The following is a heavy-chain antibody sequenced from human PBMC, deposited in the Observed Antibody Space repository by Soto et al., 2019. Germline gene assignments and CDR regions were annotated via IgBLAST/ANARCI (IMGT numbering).Heavy chain of an antibody. J-gene: IGHJ5*02. V-gene: IGHV4-30-4*01. CDR1: GGSISSGDYY. CDR2: IYYSGST. D-gene: IGHD3-3*01. Sequence: SETLSLTCTVSGGSISSGDYYWSWIRQPPGKGLEWIGYIYYSGSTYYNPSLKSRVTISVDTSKNQFSLKLSSVTAADTAVYYCARQYYDFWSGHGSGWFDPWGQGTLVTVSS. CDR3: ARQYYDFWSGHGSGWFDP.